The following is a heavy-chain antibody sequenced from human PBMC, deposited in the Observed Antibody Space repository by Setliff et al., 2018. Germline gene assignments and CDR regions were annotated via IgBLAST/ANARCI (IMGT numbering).Heavy chain of an antibody. CDR1: GGSLSSFHY. J-gene: IGHJ5*02. D-gene: IGHD3-10*01. Sequence: SETLSLTCTVSGGSLSSFHYWSWIRQPAGKGLEWIGQIYTDGSTNYNPSLKSRVTISVDKSKNQFSLSLRSVTAADTAVYYCATDGPVLNGDYISWGQGTLVTVSS. CDR3: ATDGPVLNGDYIS. CDR2: IYTDGST. V-gene: IGHV4-4*07.